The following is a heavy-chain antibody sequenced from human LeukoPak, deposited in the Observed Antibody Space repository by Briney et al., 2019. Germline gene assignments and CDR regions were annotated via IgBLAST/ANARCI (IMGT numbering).Heavy chain of an antibody. J-gene: IGHJ4*02. Sequence: PGGSLRLSCAASGFTFSSYAMSWVRQAPGKGLEWVSAVSGSGGSTYYADSVKGRFTISRDNSKNTLYLQMNSLRAEDTAVYYCAKVRWELLGFDYWGQGTLVTVSS. CDR3: AKVRWELLGFDY. CDR1: GFTFSSYA. CDR2: VSGSGGST. D-gene: IGHD1-26*01. V-gene: IGHV3-23*01.